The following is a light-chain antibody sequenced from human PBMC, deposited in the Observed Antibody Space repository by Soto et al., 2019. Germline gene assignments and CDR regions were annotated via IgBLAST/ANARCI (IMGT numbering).Light chain of an antibody. J-gene: IGLJ7*01. Sequence: QSALTQPASVSGSPGQSITISCTGTTSDIGTYRYVSWYQQHPGKAPKLMIYEVSNRPSGVFSRFSGSKSGNTASLTISGLQADDEADYYCSSYTSRKTRVFGGGTQLTVL. CDR2: EVS. V-gene: IGLV2-14*01. CDR3: SSYTSRKTRV. CDR1: TSDIGTYRY.